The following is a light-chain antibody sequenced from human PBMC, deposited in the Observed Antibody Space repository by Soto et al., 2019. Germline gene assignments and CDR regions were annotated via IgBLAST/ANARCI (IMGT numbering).Light chain of an antibody. CDR1: SSDVGGYNY. J-gene: IGLJ2*01. Sequence: QSALTQPASVSGSPGQSITISCTGTSSDVGGYNYVSWYQQHPGKVPKLMIFEVFRRPSGISDRFSGSKSGNTASLTISGLQAEYEADYYCCSYTTTRTFVFGGGTKLTVL. V-gene: IGLV2-14*03. CDR2: EVF. CDR3: CSYTTTRTFV.